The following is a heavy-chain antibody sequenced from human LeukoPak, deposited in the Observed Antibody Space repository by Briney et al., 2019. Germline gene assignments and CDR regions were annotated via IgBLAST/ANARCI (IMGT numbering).Heavy chain of an antibody. D-gene: IGHD3-22*01. J-gene: IGHJ4*02. CDR1: GYTFTSYD. CDR2: MNPNSGNT. CDR3: ASGRESSGYYNY. Sequence: ASVKVSCKASGYTFTSYDINWVRQATGQGLEWMGWMNPNSGNTGYAQKFQGRVTMTRNTSISTAYMELSSLRSEDTAVYYCASGRESSGYYNYWGQGTLVTVSS. V-gene: IGHV1-8*01.